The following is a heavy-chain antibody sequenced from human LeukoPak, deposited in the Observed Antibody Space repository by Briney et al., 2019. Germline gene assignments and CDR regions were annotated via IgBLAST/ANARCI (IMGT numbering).Heavy chain of an antibody. CDR2: ISGSGGST. V-gene: IGHV3-23*01. CDR3: AKDGFYDSSGYYCRYYFDY. D-gene: IGHD3-22*01. Sequence: PGGSLRLSCAASGFTFSSYAMSWVRQAPGKGLEWVSAISGSGGSTYYADSVKGRFTISRDNSKNTLYLQMDSLRAEDTAVYYCAKDGFYDSSGYYCRYYFDYWGQGTLVTVSS. J-gene: IGHJ4*02. CDR1: GFTFSSYA.